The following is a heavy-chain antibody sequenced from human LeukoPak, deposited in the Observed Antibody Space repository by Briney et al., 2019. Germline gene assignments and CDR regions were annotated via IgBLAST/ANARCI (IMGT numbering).Heavy chain of an antibody. D-gene: IGHD3-10*01. CDR2: ISSSGSTI. J-gene: IGHJ4*02. CDR3: ARDSYGSRSSFLDY. CDR1: GFTFSSYE. Sequence: PGGSLRLSCAASGFTFSSYEMNWVRQAPGKGLEWVSYISSSGSTIYYADSVKGRFTISRDNAKNSLYLQMNSLRAEDTAVYYCARDSYGSRSSFLDYWGQGTLVTVSS. V-gene: IGHV3-48*03.